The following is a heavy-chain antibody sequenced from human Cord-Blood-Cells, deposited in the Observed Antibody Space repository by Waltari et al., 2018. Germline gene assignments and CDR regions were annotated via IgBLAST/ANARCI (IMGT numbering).Heavy chain of an antibody. CDR2: IYYGGSN. D-gene: IGHD3-16*01. CDR3: ARQFMITFGGVIGYYYGMDV. Sequence: QLQLQESGPGLVKPSETLSLTCTVSGCSISSSSYYWGWIRQPPGKGLEWLGSIYYGGSNYYIPALKSEATTSVEKSKIHFSLKLSSVTAAYTAVNYWARQFMITFGGVIGYYYGMDVWGQGTTVTVSS. V-gene: IGHV4-39*01. CDR1: GCSISSSSYY. J-gene: IGHJ6*02.